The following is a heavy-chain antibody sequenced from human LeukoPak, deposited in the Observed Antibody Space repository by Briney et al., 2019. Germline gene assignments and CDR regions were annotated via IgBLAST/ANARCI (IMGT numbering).Heavy chain of an antibody. CDR1: GGSISSYY. Sequence: SETLSLTCTVSGGSISSYYWSWIRQPPGKGLEWIGYIYYGGSTNYNPSLKSRVTISVDTSKNQFSLKLSSVTAADTAVYYCARGVGAVRGYYYYYMDVWGKGTTVTVSS. D-gene: IGHD1-26*01. J-gene: IGHJ6*03. CDR2: IYYGGST. V-gene: IGHV4-59*01. CDR3: ARGVGAVRGYYYYYMDV.